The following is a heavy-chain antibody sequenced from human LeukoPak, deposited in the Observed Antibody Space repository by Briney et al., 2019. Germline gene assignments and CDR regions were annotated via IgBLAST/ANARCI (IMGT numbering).Heavy chain of an antibody. CDR1: GFTFSNAW. D-gene: IGHD1-26*01. CDR3: TLSGSYYNFYYFDY. J-gene: IGHJ4*02. CDR2: IKSKTDGGTT. V-gene: IGHV3-15*01. Sequence: GGSLGLSCAASGFTFSNAWMSWVRQAPGKGLEWVGRIKSKTDGGTTDYAAPVKGRFTISRDDSKNTLYLQMNSLKTEDTAVYYCTLSGSYYNFYYFDYWGQGTLVTVSS.